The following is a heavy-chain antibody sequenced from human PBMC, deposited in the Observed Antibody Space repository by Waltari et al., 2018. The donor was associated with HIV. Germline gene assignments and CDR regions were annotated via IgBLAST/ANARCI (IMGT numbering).Heavy chain of an antibody. CDR3: ARTDRGVNGQEFDY. Sequence: QVQLVQSGAEVKKPGASVRVSCKASGYTFSNYDMNWVRQDSGQGREWMGWMNPNSGATGYAQKFQGRVSMTRSTSIRTAYMELSSLTSEDTAVYYCARTDRGVNGQEFDYWGQGTLVTVSS. CDR1: GYTFSNYD. D-gene: IGHD3-10*01. CDR2: MNPNSGAT. V-gene: IGHV1-8*01. J-gene: IGHJ4*02.